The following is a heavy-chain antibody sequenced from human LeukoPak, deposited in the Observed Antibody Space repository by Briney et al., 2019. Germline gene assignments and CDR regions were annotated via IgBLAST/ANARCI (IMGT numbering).Heavy chain of an antibody. D-gene: IGHD6-19*01. CDR2: ISGSGSAT. V-gene: IGHV3-48*02. CDR3: ARERIAMAGTGRYYFDY. Sequence: PGGSLRLSCVASGFTVSNNFMSWVRQAPGKGLEWVSYISGSGSATSYADSVEGRFTISRDNAKNSLYLQMNSLRDEDTAVYYCARERIAMAGTGRYYFDYWGQGTLVAVSS. J-gene: IGHJ4*02. CDR1: GFTVSNNF.